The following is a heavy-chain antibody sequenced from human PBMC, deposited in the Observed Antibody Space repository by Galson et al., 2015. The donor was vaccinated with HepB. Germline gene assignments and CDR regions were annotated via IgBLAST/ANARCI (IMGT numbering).Heavy chain of an antibody. CDR1: GFTFSSYA. CDR2: ISYDGSNK. J-gene: IGHJ6*02. V-gene: IGHV3-30*04. CDR3: ARDLSWRSLFDYYYDSSAPYYYYGMDV. Sequence: SLRLSCAASGFTFSSYAMHWVRQAPGKGLEWVAVISYDGSNKYYADSVKGRFTISRDNSKNTLYLQMNSLRAENTAVYYCARDLSWRSLFDYYYDSSAPYYYYGMDVWGQGTTVTVSS. D-gene: IGHD3-22*01.